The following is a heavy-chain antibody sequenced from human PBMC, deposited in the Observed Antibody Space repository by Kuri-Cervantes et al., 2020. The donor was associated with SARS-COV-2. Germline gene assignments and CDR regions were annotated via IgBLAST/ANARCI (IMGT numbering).Heavy chain of an antibody. Sequence: GSLRLSCAVSGYSISSGYYRGWIRQPPGKGLEWIGSIYHSGSTYYNPSLKSRVTISVDTSKNQFSLKLSSVTAADTAVYYCARGVSSSSPLTSYYMDVWGKGTTVTVSS. CDR3: ARGVSSSSPLTSYYMDV. D-gene: IGHD6-6*01. V-gene: IGHV4-38-2*01. CDR1: GYSISSGYY. J-gene: IGHJ6*03. CDR2: IYHSGST.